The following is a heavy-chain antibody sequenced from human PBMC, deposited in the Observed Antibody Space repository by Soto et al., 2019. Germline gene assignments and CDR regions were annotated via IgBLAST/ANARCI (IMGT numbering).Heavy chain of an antibody. CDR1: GGSFRGYY. CDR3: ADAYGSGSYPDK. V-gene: IGHV4-34*01. D-gene: IGHD3-10*01. CDR2: INHSGST. Sequence: SETVSLTCAVCGGSFRGYYWSWIRQPPGKGLEWIGEINHSGSTNYNPSLKSRVTISVDTSKKQFSLKLSSVTAADTAVYYCADAYGSGSYPDKWGQGTLVTVSS. J-gene: IGHJ4*02.